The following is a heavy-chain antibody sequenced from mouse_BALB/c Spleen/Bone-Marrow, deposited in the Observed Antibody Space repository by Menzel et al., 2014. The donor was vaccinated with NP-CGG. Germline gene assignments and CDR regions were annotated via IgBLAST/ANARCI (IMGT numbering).Heavy chain of an antibody. CDR1: GFTFSSFG. D-gene: IGHD2-14*01. Sequence: EVQRVESGGGLVQPGGSRKLSCAASGFTFSSFGMHWVRQAPEKGLEWVAYISSGSSTIYYADTVKGRFTISRDNPKNXXXXXXXXLRSEDTAMYYCARDVPLYDVGYFDYWGQGTTLTVSS. CDR3: ARDVPLYDVGYFDY. J-gene: IGHJ2*01. CDR2: ISSGSSTI. V-gene: IGHV5-17*02.